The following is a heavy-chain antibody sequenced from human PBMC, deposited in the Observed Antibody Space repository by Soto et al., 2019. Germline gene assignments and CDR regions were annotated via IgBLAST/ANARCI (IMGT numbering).Heavy chain of an antibody. J-gene: IGHJ4*02. V-gene: IGHV1-58*01. CDR2: IVVGSGNT. CDR3: AAYYYDSSGSSEDYYFDY. D-gene: IGHD3-22*01. Sequence: ASVKVSCKASGFTFTSSAVQWVRQARGQRLEWIGWIVVGSGNTNYAQKFQERVTITRDMSTSTAYMELSSLRSEDTAVYYCAAYYYDSSGSSEDYYFDYWGQGTLVIVSS. CDR1: GFTFTSSA.